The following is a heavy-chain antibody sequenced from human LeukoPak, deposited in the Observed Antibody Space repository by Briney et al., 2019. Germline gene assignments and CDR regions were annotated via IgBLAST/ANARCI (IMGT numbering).Heavy chain of an antibody. J-gene: IGHJ4*02. CDR2: ISGSGGST. V-gene: IGHV3-23*01. Sequence: GGSLRLSCAASGLTFSSYAMSWVRQAPGKGLEWVSAISGSGGSTYYADSVKGRFTISRDNSKNTLYLQMNSLRAEDTAVYYCAKGISPRYSGPFDYWGQGTLVTVSS. CDR1: GLTFSSYA. D-gene: IGHD5-12*01. CDR3: AKGISPRYSGPFDY.